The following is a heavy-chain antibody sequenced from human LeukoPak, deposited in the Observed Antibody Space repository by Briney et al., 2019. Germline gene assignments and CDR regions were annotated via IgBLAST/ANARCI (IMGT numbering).Heavy chain of an antibody. CDR1: GGSISSSSYY. Sequence: SETLSLTCAVSGGSISSSSYYWGWIRQPPGKGLEWIGSISFIGTTHYNPSLKSRVTISVDTSNNQFSLKLTSVTAADTAVYYCARERGYCSSTSCYALVGYFDYWGQGTLVTVSS. V-gene: IGHV4-39*07. D-gene: IGHD2-2*01. CDR2: ISFIGTT. J-gene: IGHJ4*02. CDR3: ARERGYCSSTSCYALVGYFDY.